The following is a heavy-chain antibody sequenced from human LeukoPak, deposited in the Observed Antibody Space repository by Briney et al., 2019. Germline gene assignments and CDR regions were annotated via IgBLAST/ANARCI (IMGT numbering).Heavy chain of an antibody. Sequence: SVKVSCKASGGTFSSYTISWVRQVPGQGLERMGGIIPLFGTPDYAQKFQDRLAITADKSTSTAYMELSSLRSEDTAVYYCASATLRCSGGSCYEMDVWGKGTTVTVSS. J-gene: IGHJ6*04. D-gene: IGHD2-15*01. V-gene: IGHV1-69*06. CDR1: GGTFSSYT. CDR2: IIPLFGTP. CDR3: ASATLRCSGGSCYEMDV.